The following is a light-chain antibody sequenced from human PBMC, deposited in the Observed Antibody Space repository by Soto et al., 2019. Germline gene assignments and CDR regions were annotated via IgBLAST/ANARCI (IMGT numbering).Light chain of an antibody. Sequence: QSALTQPASVSGSPGQSIAISCTGTSSDVGGFNYVSWYQQHPGKAPKFMIYDVSSRPSGVSDRFSGSKSGNTASLTISGLQAEDEAAYYGAPYTTSSTYVFGTGTKLTVL. CDR3: APYTTSSTYV. V-gene: IGLV2-14*03. CDR2: DVS. J-gene: IGLJ1*01. CDR1: SSDVGGFNY.